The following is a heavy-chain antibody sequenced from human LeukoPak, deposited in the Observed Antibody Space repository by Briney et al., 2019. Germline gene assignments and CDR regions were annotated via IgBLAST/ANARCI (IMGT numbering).Heavy chain of an antibody. CDR3: ARGRPPSFFDY. CDR2: INHSGIT. V-gene: IGHV4-34*01. D-gene: IGHD3-16*02. CDR1: GGSFSGYY. J-gene: IGHJ4*02. Sequence: SETLSLTSDVSGGSFSGYYWTWIRQPPGKGLEWIGEINHSGITNYNPSLKSRVTISLDTSKHQISLRLTSVTAADTPVYHCARGRPPSFFDYCGQGTLVTVSS.